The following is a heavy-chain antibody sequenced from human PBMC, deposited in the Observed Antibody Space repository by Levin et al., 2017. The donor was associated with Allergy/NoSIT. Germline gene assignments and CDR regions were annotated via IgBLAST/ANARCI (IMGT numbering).Heavy chain of an antibody. CDR2: IKSKTDGGTT. J-gene: IGHJ4*02. CDR1: GFTFSNAW. V-gene: IGHV3-15*01. CDR3: TTELEHVDTAMFDDY. D-gene: IGHD5-18*01. Sequence: PGESLKISCAASGFTFSNAWMSWVRQAPGKGLEWVGRIKSKTDGGTTDYAAPVKGRFTISRDDSKNTLYLQMNSLKTEDTAVYYCTTELEHVDTAMFDDYWGQGTLVTVSS.